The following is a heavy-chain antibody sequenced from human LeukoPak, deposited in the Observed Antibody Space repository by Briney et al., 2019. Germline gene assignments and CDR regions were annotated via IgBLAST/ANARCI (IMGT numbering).Heavy chain of an antibody. CDR2: IIPILGIA. CDR1: GGTFSSYA. CDR3: ARGAIVGATLAVQSED. V-gene: IGHV1-69*04. J-gene: IGHJ4*02. D-gene: IGHD1-26*01. Sequence: RRASVKVSCKASGGTFSSYAISWVRQAPGQGLEWMGRIIPILGIANYAQKFQGRVTITADKSTSTAYMELSGLRSEDTAVYYCARGAIVGATLAVQSEDWGQGTLVTVSS.